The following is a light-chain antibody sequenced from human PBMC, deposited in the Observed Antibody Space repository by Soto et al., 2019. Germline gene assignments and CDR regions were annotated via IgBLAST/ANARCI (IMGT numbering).Light chain of an antibody. CDR3: CSYADGNIYV. J-gene: IGLJ1*01. CDR1: SSDVRSYNV. CDR2: EGT. V-gene: IGLV2-23*01. Sequence: SALTQPGSGCGSPGQSITISCTGSSSDVRSYNVVSWYRQHPRKAPKLMIYEGTKRSSGVSHRFSGSNSGNTASLTISGLQAEHEADYFCCSYADGNIYVFGSGTKVTDL.